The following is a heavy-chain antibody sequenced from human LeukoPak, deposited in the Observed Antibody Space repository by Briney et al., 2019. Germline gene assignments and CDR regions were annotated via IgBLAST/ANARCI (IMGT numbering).Heavy chain of an antibody. V-gene: IGHV4-38-2*02. CDR1: VYSITRGYY. J-gene: IGHJ4*02. Sequence: SETLSLTCTVSVYSITRGYYWGWIRQPPGKGLEWIGSIYHSGSTYYNLSLRSRVTISVDTSKNQFSLKLSSVTAADTAVYYCAGHSGYDSHFDYWGQGTLVTVSS. CDR2: IYHSGST. D-gene: IGHD5-12*01. CDR3: AGHSGYDSHFDY.